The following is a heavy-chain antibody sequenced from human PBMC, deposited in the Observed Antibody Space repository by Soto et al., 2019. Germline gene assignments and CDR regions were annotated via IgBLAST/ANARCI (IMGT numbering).Heavy chain of an antibody. V-gene: IGHV4-59*01. D-gene: IGHD5-18*01. Sequence: SETLSLTCTVSGGSISNYYWSWIRQPPGKRLEWIAHIYSSGSTHYNPSLKSRVTISLGPSENQLSLKLRSVTAADTAMYYCARGGMDTSMVTNWFDPWGQGTLVTVSS. CDR2: IYSSGST. CDR1: GGSISNYY. CDR3: ARGGMDTSMVTNWFDP. J-gene: IGHJ5*02.